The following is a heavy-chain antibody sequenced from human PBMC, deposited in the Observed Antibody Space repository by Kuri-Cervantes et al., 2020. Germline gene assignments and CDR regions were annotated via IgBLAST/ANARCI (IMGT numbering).Heavy chain of an antibody. CDR3: ATTTMTTDY. J-gene: IGHJ4*02. Sequence: GGSLRLSCAASGFIFSSYAMTWVRQAPGKGLEWVALIFYDGSDKYYADSVKGRFTISRDNSKNTLYLQMNSLRVEDTAVYYCATTTMTTDYWGQGTLVTVSS. D-gene: IGHD4-17*01. CDR2: IFYDGSDK. CDR1: GFIFSSYA. V-gene: IGHV3-30*03.